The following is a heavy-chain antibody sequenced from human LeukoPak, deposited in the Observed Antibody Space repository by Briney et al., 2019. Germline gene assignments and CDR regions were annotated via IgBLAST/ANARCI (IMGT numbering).Heavy chain of an antibody. CDR3: ARDWPIYYYYGMDV. J-gene: IGHJ6*02. Sequence: ASVKVSCKASGYTFTSYGISWVRQAPGQGLEWMGWISAYNGNTNYAQKLQGRVTMTTDTSTITAYMELRSLRSDDTAVYYCARDWPIYYYYGMDVWGQGTTVTVSS. CDR2: ISAYNGNT. CDR1: GYTFTSYG. V-gene: IGHV1-18*01.